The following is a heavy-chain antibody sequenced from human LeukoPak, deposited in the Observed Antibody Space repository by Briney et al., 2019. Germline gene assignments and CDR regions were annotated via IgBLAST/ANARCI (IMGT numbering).Heavy chain of an antibody. CDR2: IYHSGSS. Sequence: SETLSLTCTVSGGSISSSSYYWVWIRQPPGKGLEWIGSIYHSGSSYYNPSLKSRVTISVDTSKNQFSLKLSSVTAADTAVYYCARHSSYYGNFDYWGQGTLVTVSS. D-gene: IGHD3-10*01. J-gene: IGHJ4*02. CDR1: GGSISSSSYY. V-gene: IGHV4-39*01. CDR3: ARHSSYYGNFDY.